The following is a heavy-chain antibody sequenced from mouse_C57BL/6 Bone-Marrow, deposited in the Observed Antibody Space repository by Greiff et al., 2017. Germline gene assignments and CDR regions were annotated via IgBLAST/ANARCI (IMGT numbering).Heavy chain of an antibody. CDR3: ARGMITTVVAPFAY. V-gene: IGHV1-81*01. CDR1: GYTFTSYG. Sequence: QVQLQQSGAELARPGASVKLSCTASGYTFTSYGISWVKQRTGQGLEWIGEIYPRSGNTYYNETFKGKATLTADKSSSTAYMELRSLTSEDSAVYFCARGMITTVVAPFAYWGQGTLVTVSA. J-gene: IGHJ3*01. CDR2: IYPRSGNT. D-gene: IGHD1-1*01.